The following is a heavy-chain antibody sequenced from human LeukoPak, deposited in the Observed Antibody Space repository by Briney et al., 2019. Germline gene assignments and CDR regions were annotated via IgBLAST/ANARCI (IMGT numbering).Heavy chain of an antibody. D-gene: IGHD2-15*01. V-gene: IGHV3-23*01. CDR3: AKGSTGSAYSAVDH. CDR2: VSGSGDAT. CDR1: GFTFGSYA. Sequence: GGSLRLSCAASGFTFGSYALSWVRQAPGKGLEWVPTVSGSGDATYYADSVKGRFTVSRDDSKNTLHLQMDSLRAEDTALYYCAKGSTGSAYSAVDHWGQGTLVTVSS. J-gene: IGHJ4*02.